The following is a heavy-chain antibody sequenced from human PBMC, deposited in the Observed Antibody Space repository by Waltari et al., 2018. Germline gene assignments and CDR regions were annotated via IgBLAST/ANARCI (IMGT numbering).Heavy chain of an antibody. CDR3: ASQVSSWYHPSPYYFDY. V-gene: IGHV4-39*01. D-gene: IGHD6-13*01. CDR1: GGSISSSSYY. Sequence: QLQLQESGPGLVKPSETLSLTCTVSGGSISSSSYYWGWLRQPPGKGLEWIGSIYYSGITYYNPSLKSRVTISVDTAKNQFSLKLSSVTAADTAVYYCASQVSSWYHPSPYYFDYWGQGTLVTVSS. J-gene: IGHJ4*02. CDR2: IYYSGIT.